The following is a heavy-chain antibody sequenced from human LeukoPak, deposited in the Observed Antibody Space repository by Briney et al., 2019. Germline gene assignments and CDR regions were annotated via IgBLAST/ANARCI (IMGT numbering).Heavy chain of an antibody. CDR1: GGSFSGYY. CDR2: INHSGST. J-gene: IGHJ4*02. D-gene: IGHD3-22*01. CDR3: ARALTFVNYYDSSGYYGY. Sequence: SETLSLTCAVYGGSFSGYYWSWIRQPPGKGLEWIGEINHSGSTNYNPSLKSRVTISVDTSKNQFSLKLSSVTAADTAVYYCARALTFVNYYDSSGYYGYWGQGTLVTVSS. V-gene: IGHV4-34*01.